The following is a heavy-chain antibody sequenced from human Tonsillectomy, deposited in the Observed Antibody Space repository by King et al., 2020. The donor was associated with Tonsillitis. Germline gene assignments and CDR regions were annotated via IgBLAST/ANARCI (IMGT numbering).Heavy chain of an antibody. CDR2: IEPSDSYT. Sequence: VQLVESGAEVKKPGESLRISCKGSGYSFTSYWISWVRQMPGKGLEWMGRIEPSDSYTNYSPSFQGHVTISADKSISTAYLQWSSLKASDTAMYYCAVPQHSIAAAGASYYYYAMDVWGQGTTVTVSS. V-gene: IGHV5-10-1*03. J-gene: IGHJ6*02. D-gene: IGHD6-13*01. CDR3: AVPQHSIAAAGASYYYYAMDV. CDR1: GYSFTSYW.